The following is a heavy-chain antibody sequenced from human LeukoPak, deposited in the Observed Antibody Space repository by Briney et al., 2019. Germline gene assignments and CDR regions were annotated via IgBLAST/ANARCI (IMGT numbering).Heavy chain of an antibody. D-gene: IGHD6-19*01. J-gene: IGHJ4*02. CDR2: ISWNSGSI. CDR3: AKDRSRSYSSFDS. CDR1: GFTFDDYA. Sequence: PGGSLGLSCAASGFTFDDYAMHWVRQAPGKGLEWVSGISWNSGSIGYADSVKGRFTISRDNSKNSLYLQMNSLRTEDTAFYYCAKDRSRSYSSFDSWGQGTLVTVSS. V-gene: IGHV3-9*01.